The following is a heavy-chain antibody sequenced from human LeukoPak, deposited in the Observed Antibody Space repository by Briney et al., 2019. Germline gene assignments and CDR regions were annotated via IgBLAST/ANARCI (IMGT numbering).Heavy chain of an antibody. CDR3: AKDKAGYSYGPFDY. CDR1: GFTFDDYA. J-gene: IGHJ4*02. D-gene: IGHD5-18*01. CDR2: ISWNSGSI. V-gene: IGHV3-9*01. Sequence: GGSLRLSCAASGFTFDDYAMHWVRQAPGKGLEWVSGISWNSGSIGYADSVKGRFTISRDNAKNSLYLQMNSLRAEDTALYYCAKDKAGYSYGPFDYWGQGTLVTVSS.